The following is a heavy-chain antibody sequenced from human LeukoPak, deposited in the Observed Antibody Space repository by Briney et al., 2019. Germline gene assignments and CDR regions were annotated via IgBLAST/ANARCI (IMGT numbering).Heavy chain of an antibody. D-gene: IGHD6-19*01. V-gene: IGHV3-48*02. CDR2: ITWSGSTI. CDR3: ARDAGNSGYGMDV. J-gene: IGHJ6*02. Sequence: GGFLRLSCAASGFTLSIYSMNWARQAPGKGLEWISHITWSGSTIFYADSVKGRFTISRDSAKNSLYLQMSSLRDEDTAVYYCARDAGNSGYGMDVWGQGTTVTVSS. CDR1: GFTLSIYS.